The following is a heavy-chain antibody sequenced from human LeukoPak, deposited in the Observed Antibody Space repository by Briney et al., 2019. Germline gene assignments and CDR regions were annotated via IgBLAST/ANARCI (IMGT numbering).Heavy chain of an antibody. CDR3: ARRNDYFDY. CDR1: GGAINSGHF. J-gene: IGHJ4*02. Sequence: TSETLSLTCTVSGGAINSGHFWNWLRQTPGSGLEYLGYVSYTGITYYNPSLMSRVNMSVDTSKKQFSLTLTSVTAADTATYYCARRNDYFDYWGQG. CDR2: VSYTGIT. V-gene: IGHV4-31*03.